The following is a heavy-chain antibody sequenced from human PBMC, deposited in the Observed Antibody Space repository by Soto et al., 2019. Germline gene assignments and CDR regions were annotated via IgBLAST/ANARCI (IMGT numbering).Heavy chain of an antibody. CDR3: ASVKYGPPYDYYDGMAV. Sequence: QVQLVQSGAEVKKPGASVKVSCKASGYTFTSYGISWVRQAPGQGLEWMGWISAYNGNTNYAQKLQGRVTMTTDTSTSTAYMELRRLRSDDTAVYYCASVKYGPPYDYYDGMAVFGQWTTVTVSS. CDR1: GYTFTSYG. V-gene: IGHV1-18*01. CDR2: ISAYNGNT. D-gene: IGHD4-17*01. J-gene: IGHJ6*02.